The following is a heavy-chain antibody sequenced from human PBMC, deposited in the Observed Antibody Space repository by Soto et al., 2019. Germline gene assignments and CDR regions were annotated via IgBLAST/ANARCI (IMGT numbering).Heavy chain of an antibody. Sequence: QVQLVESGGGVVQPGRSLRLSCAASGFTFSSYGMHWVRQAPGKGLEWVAVISYDGYNKYYSDSVKGRFTISRDNFKNPLYLQMNSLRANDTAVYYCAKDSLAGGRGEPLGYWGQGTLVTVSS. CDR2: ISYDGYNK. CDR3: AKDSLAGGRGEPLGY. D-gene: IGHD2-21*01. J-gene: IGHJ4*02. CDR1: GFTFSSYG. V-gene: IGHV3-30*18.